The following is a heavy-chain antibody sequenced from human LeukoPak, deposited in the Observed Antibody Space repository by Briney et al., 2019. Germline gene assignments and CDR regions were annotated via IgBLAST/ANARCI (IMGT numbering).Heavy chain of an antibody. CDR1: GYSFTSYW. D-gene: IGHD6-19*01. CDR3: ARHQVLLGSVFDY. CDR2: IYPGDSDT. J-gene: IGHJ4*02. V-gene: IGHV5-51*01. Sequence: GESLKISCKGSGYSFTSYWIGWVRQMPGKSLEWMGIIYPGDSDTRYSPSFQGQVTISADKSISTAYLQWSSLKASDTAMYYCARHQVLLGSVFDYWGQGTLVTVSS.